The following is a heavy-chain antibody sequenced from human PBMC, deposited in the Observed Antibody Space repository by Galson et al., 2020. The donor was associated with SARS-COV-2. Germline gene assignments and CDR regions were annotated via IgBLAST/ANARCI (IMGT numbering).Heavy chain of an antibody. CDR3: VSSSWYGSYYFDY. CDR2: IYTSGST. J-gene: IGHJ4*02. D-gene: IGHD6-13*01. V-gene: IGHV4-61*02. Sequence: SETLSLTCTVSGGSISSGSYYWSWIRQPAGKGLEWIGRIYTSGSTNYNPSLKSRVTISVDTSKNQFSLKLSSVTAADTAVYYCVSSSWYGSYYFDYWGQGTLVTVSS. CDR1: GGSISSGSYY.